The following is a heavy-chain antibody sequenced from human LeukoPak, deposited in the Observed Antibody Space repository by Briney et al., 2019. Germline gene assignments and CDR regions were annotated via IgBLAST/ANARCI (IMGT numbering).Heavy chain of an antibody. CDR1: GFTFSSYA. Sequence: GRSLRLSCAASGFTFSSYAMHWVRQAPGKGLEWVAVISSDGSNKYYADSVKGRFTISRDNSKNTLFLQMNSLRAEDTAVYYCAKDGLWFGDLTYFDYWGQGTLVTVSS. D-gene: IGHD3-10*01. J-gene: IGHJ4*02. CDR3: AKDGLWFGDLTYFDY. CDR2: ISSDGSNK. V-gene: IGHV3-30*04.